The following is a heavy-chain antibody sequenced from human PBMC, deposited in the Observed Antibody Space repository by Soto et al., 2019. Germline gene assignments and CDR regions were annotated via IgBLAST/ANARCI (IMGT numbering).Heavy chain of an antibody. Sequence: QVQRVQSGAEVKKPGASVKVSCKASGDTFTNFGVSWVRQAPGQGLEWMGWVNAYSGDTNYAQEQQGRANMTKDTSTSTNYMERRRLRSDNTAVYCSEKDYCENGDTWFDTIDIWGQGTVVTVSS. J-gene: IGHJ3*02. CDR1: GDTFTNFG. CDR2: VNAYSGDT. V-gene: IGHV1-18*01. CDR3: EKDYCENGDTWFDTIDI. D-gene: IGHD3-9*01.